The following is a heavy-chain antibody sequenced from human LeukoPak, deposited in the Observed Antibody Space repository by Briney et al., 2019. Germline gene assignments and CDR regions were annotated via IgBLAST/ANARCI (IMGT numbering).Heavy chain of an antibody. V-gene: IGHV4-61*05. CDR2: IFHSGSI. CDR3: ASTTLLYNWNYEDAFDI. J-gene: IGHJ3*02. CDR1: GGSISSSSYY. Sequence: SETLSLTCTVSGGSISSSSYYWSWIRQPPGRGLEWIGNIFHSGSINYNPSLKSRVTISIDTSKSQFSLKLSSVTAADTAVYYCASTTLLYNWNYEDAFDIWGQGTMVTVSS. D-gene: IGHD1-7*01.